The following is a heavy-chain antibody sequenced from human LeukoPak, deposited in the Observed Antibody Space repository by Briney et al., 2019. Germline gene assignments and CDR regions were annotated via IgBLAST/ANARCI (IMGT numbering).Heavy chain of an antibody. D-gene: IGHD3-22*01. CDR3: ARADSYDSGDYYVFDY. Sequence: SETLSLTCTVSGGSVSSSSSYWGWIRQPPGKGLECIASIYYSGNTYYNPSLKSRASISVDTSKNQFSLKLNSVTAADTAVYYCARADSYDSGDYYVFDYWGQGTLVTVSS. J-gene: IGHJ4*02. V-gene: IGHV4-39*07. CDR2: IYYSGNT. CDR1: GGSVSSSSSY.